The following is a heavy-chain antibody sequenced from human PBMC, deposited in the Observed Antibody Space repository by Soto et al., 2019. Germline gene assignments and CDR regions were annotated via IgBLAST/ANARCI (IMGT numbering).Heavy chain of an antibody. CDR1: GFTFSSYS. CDR2: ISSSSSTI. J-gene: IGHJ4*02. D-gene: IGHD2-21*02. V-gene: IGHV3-48*01. CDR3: ARDPRDFMDDIDDY. Sequence: PGGSLRLSCAASGFTFSSYSMNWVRQAPGKGLEWVSYISSSSSTIYYADSVKGRFTISRDNAKNSLYLQMNSLRAEDTAVYYCARDPRDFMDDIDDYWGQGTLVTVS.